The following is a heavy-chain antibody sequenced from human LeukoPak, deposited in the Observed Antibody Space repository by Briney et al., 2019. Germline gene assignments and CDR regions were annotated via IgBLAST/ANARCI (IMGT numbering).Heavy chain of an antibody. Sequence: PPASVKVSCKASGGTFSSYAISWVRQAPGQGLEWMGGIIPIFGTANYAQKFQGRVTITTDESTSTAYMELSSLRSEDTAVYYCAREPPLHIVGIPLPGGRAFEIWGQRTMVTVPS. D-gene: IGHD2-2*01. J-gene: IGHJ3*02. CDR3: AREPPLHIVGIPLPGGRAFEI. V-gene: IGHV1-69*05. CDR2: IIPIFGTA. CDR1: GGTFSSYA.